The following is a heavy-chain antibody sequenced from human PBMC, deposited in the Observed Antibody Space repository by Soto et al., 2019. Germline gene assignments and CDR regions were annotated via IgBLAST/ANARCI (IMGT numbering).Heavy chain of an antibody. D-gene: IGHD3-10*01. CDR3: ARGIFGSGTANDY. Sequence: EVQLVESGGGFVQPGGSLRLSCAASGFTFSGSWMHWVRQAPGKGLVWVSRINGDGSGTSYAVFVKGRFTISRDNAKNTLVLQMNGLRAEDTAVYYCARGIFGSGTANDYWCQGTLVTVSS. CDR2: INGDGSGT. J-gene: IGHJ4*02. V-gene: IGHV3-74*01. CDR1: GFTFSGSW.